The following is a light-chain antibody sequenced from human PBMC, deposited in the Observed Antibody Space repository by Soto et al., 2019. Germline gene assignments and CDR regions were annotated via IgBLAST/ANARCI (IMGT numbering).Light chain of an antibody. CDR3: CSYTRSYTWV. CDR1: SSDVGDGDF. V-gene: IGLV2-14*01. CDR2: KVS. J-gene: IGLJ3*02. Sequence: QSVLTQPASVSGSPRQSITISCSGTSSDVGDGDFVSWYQQRPGNAPKLMIYKVSNRPSGVSNRFSGSKSGNTASLTISGLQTEDEADHYCCSYTRSYTWVFGGGTKLTVL.